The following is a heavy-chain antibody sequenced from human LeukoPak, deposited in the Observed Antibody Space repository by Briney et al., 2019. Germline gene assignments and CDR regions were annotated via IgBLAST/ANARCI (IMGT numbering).Heavy chain of an antibody. V-gene: IGHV4-34*01. CDR2: INHSGST. Sequence: PSETLSLTCAVYGGSFSGYYWTWIRQPPGKGLEWIGEINHSGSTNYNPSLKSRVTISVDTSKNQFSLKLSSVTAADTAVYYCARLPYSGSYYRYWFDPWGQGTLVTVSS. CDR1: GGSFSGYY. D-gene: IGHD1-26*01. J-gene: IGHJ5*02. CDR3: ARLPYSGSYYRYWFDP.